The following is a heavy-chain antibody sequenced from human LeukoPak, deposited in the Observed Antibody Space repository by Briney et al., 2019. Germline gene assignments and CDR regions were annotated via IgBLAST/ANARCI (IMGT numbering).Heavy chain of an antibody. Sequence: SGGSLRLSCAASGFTFSSYSMNWVRQAPGKGLEWVSSISSSSSYIYYADSVKGRFTISRDNAKNSLYLQMNSLRAEDTAVYYCARGPYDYVWGSYRRDYFDYWGQGTLVTVSS. D-gene: IGHD3-16*02. CDR1: GFTFSSYS. CDR3: ARGPYDYVWGSYRRDYFDY. V-gene: IGHV3-21*01. CDR2: ISSSSSYI. J-gene: IGHJ4*02.